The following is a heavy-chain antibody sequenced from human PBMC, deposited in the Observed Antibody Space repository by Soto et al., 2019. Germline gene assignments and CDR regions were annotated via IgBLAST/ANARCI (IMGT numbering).Heavy chain of an antibody. J-gene: IGHJ5*02. V-gene: IGHV1-69*01. CDR2: IIPICGTA. D-gene: IGHD2-15*01. CDR3: AKHAVLSGWRNWFDP. CDR1: GGTFSSYA. Sequence: QVQLVQSGAEVKKPGSSVKVSCKASGGTFSSYAISWVRQAPGQGLEWMGGIIPICGTANYAQKFQGRVTNTADESTSTAYMELSSLRSEDTAVYYCAKHAVLSGWRNWFDPCGQGTLVTVSS.